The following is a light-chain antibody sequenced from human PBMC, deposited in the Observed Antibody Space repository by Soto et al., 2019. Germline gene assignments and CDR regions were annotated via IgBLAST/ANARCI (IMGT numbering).Light chain of an antibody. CDR3: QQYANSRT. Sequence: EIVLTQSPGTLSLSPGERVTLSCRASQSVTNNFLAWYQQKPGQAPRLLIYDAFSRVTGIPDRFSGGGSGTDFTLTISRLEPEDFEVYYCQQYANSRTFGQGTRVEIK. V-gene: IGKV3-20*01. J-gene: IGKJ1*01. CDR1: QSVTNNF. CDR2: DAF.